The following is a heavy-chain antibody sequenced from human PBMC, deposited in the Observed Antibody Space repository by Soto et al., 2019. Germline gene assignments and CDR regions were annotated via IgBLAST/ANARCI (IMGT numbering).Heavy chain of an antibody. CDR1: GFTFSEYS. CDR3: VKVSTFYDILTGYYSTNFFDP. V-gene: IGHV3-64D*06. J-gene: IGHJ5*02. CDR2: ISSDGDIT. Sequence: GGSLRLSCSASGFTFSEYSMHWVRQAPGKGLQYVSTISSDGDITYYADSVKGRFTISRDNSKNTLYLQMDSLRPEDTAVYYCVKVSTFYDILTGYYSTNFFDPWGQGTLVTVSS. D-gene: IGHD3-9*01.